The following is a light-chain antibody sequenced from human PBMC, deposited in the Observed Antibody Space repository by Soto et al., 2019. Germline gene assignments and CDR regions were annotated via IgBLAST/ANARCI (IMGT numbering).Light chain of an antibody. CDR1: QGIRND. CDR3: LQHSTYPLT. J-gene: IGKJ1*01. Sequence: DLQMTQFPSSLSASVGDRVTITCRASQGIRNDLGWYQQKPGKAPKRLIYAAYSLQSGVASRFSGSGPGTEFALAISSLQPEDSATFYCLQHSTYPLTFGQGTKVEIK. V-gene: IGKV1-17*01. CDR2: AAY.